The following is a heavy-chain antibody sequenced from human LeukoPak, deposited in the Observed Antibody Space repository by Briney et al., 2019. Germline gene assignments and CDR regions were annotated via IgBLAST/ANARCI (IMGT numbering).Heavy chain of an antibody. CDR1: GFTFSTYG. Sequence: GGSLRLSCAASGFTFSTYGMNWVRQAPGKGLEWVSGVSPSGDITYYADSVKGRFTISRDNSKNTLYLQMNSLRAEDTAVYYCATSTQPWGQGTLVTVSS. J-gene: IGHJ5*02. CDR2: VSPSGDIT. D-gene: IGHD2/OR15-2a*01. V-gene: IGHV3-23*01. CDR3: ATSTQP.